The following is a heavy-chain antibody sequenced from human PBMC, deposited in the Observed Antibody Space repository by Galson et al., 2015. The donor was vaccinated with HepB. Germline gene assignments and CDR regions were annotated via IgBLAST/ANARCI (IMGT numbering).Heavy chain of an antibody. CDR3: ARAVRVIVPAAIFGCYFDY. J-gene: IGHJ4*02. CDR2: IYSTGNT. CDR1: GGSISSSRYY. Sequence: ETLSLTCTVSGGSISSSRYYWGWIRQPPGKGLEWIGNIYSTGNTYYNPSLKSRVTISEDTSKNQFSLRLNSVTAPDTAVYYCARAVRVIVPAAIFGCYFDYWGQGILVTVSS. D-gene: IGHD2-2*02. V-gene: IGHV4-39*07.